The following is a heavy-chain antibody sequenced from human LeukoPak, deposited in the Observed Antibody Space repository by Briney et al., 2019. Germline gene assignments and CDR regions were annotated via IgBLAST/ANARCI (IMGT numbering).Heavy chain of an antibody. V-gene: IGHV1-2*02. J-gene: IGHJ5*02. CDR1: GYTFTGYY. CDR2: INPNSGGT. Sequence: ASVKVSCKVSGYTFTGYYMHWVRQAPGQGLEWMGWINPNSGGTNYAQKFQGRVTMTRDTSISTAYMELSRLRSDDTAVYYCARNEFWSGSGWFDPWGQGTLVTVSS. CDR3: ARNEFWSGSGWFDP. D-gene: IGHD3-3*01.